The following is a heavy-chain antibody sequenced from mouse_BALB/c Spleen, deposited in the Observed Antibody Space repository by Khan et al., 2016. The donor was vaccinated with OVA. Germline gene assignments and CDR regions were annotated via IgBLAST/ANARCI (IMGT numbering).Heavy chain of an antibody. V-gene: IGHV3-1*02. CDR2: VHYSGRT. CDR3: AGGLPTY. J-gene: IGHJ3*01. Sequence: EVQLQESGPDLVKPSQSLSLPCTVTGYTITSGYNWHWIRQFPGNQLDWMGYVHYSGRTSYNPSLKSRISITRDTSQNQFFLQLKSVTTEDTATYYCAGGLPTYWGQGTLVTVSA. CDR1: GYTITSGYN.